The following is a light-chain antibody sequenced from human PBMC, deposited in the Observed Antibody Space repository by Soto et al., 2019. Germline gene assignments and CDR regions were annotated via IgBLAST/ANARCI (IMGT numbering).Light chain of an antibody. CDR3: CSYRVV. J-gene: IGLJ2*01. CDR2: EGS. V-gene: IGLV2-23*01. CDR1: SSDVGSYNL. Sequence: QSALTQPASVSGSPGQSITISCTGTSSDVGSYNLVSWYQQHPGKAPKLMIYEGSKRPSWVSNRFSGSKSGNTASLTISGLQAEDEADYYCCSYRVVFGGGTKLTVL.